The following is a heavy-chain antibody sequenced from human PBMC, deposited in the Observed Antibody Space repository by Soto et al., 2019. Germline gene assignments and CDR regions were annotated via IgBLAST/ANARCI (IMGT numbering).Heavy chain of an antibody. CDR1: GGSISSSSYY. D-gene: IGHD3-10*01. V-gene: IGHV4-39*02. CDR3: SRSPGDWAPCDY. Sequence: QLQLQESGPGLVKPSETLSLTCTVSGGSISSSSYYWGWIRQPPGKGLEWIGSFHYGGSTYYNPSLNSRVTISVDTSKNDFSLQLSSGTAADAAVYYCSRSPGDWAPCDYWGQGTLVTVSS. CDR2: FHYGGST. J-gene: IGHJ4*02.